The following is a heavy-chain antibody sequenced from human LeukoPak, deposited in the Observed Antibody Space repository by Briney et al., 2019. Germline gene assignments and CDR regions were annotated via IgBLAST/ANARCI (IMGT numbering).Heavy chain of an antibody. CDR3: ARVEDP. V-gene: IGHV4-39*07. CDR2: IYYSGST. Sequence: SETLSLTCAVYGGSISSSSYYWGWIRQPPGKGLEWIGSIYYSGSTYYNPSLKSRVTISVDTSKNQFSLKLSSVTAADTAVYYCARVEDPWGQGTLVTVSS. CDR1: GGSISSSSYY. J-gene: IGHJ5*02.